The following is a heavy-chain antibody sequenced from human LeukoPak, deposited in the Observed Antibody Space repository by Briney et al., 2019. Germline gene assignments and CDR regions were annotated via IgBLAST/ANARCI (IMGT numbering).Heavy chain of an antibody. J-gene: IGHJ1*01. CDR2: IYYSGST. V-gene: IGHV4-39*07. CDR1: GGSISSSSYY. D-gene: IGHD5-12*01. Sequence: SETLSLTCTVSGGSISSSSYYWGWIRQPPGKGLEWIGSIYYSGSTYYNPSLKSRVLISVDTSKNQFSLKLSSLTAADTAVYYCATDRPYDYSTTEYFQHWGQGTLVTVSS. CDR3: ATDRPYDYSTTEYFQH.